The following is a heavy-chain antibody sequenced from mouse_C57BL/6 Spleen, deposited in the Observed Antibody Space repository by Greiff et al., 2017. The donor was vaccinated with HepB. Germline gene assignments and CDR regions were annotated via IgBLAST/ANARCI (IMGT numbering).Heavy chain of an antibody. CDR1: GYTFTSYW. CDR2: IYPGSGST. D-gene: IGHD1-1*01. J-gene: IGHJ2*01. Sequence: VQLQQPGAELVKPGASVKMSCKASGYTFTSYWITWVKQRPGQGLEWIGDIYPGSGSTNYNEKFKSKATLTVDTSSSTAYMQLSSLTSEDSAVYYCARRYYYGSSQRYFDYWGQGTTLTVSS. V-gene: IGHV1-55*01. CDR3: ARRYYYGSSQRYFDY.